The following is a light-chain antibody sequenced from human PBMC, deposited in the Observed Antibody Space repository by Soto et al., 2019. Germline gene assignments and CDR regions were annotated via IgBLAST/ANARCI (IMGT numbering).Light chain of an antibody. V-gene: IGKV3-20*01. CDR3: QQYGSSSWT. CDR2: ATS. CDR1: QSVSSSY. Sequence: EIVLTQSPGTLSLSPGERATLSCRAIQSVSSSYLAWYQQKPGQPPRLVMYATSSRATGIPVRFSGSGSGTDFTLTISRLEPEDFAVYYCQQYGSSSWTFGQGTKVDIK. J-gene: IGKJ1*01.